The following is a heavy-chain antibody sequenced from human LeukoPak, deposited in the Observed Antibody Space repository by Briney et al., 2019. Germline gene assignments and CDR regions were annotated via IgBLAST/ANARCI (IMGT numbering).Heavy chain of an antibody. CDR1: GGSISSSSYY. D-gene: IGHD3-22*01. J-gene: IGHJ4*02. CDR2: IYYSGST. V-gene: IGHV4-39*02. Sequence: SETLSLTCTVSGGSISSSSYYWGWIRQPPGKGLEWIGSIYYSGSTYYNPSLKSRVTISVDTSKNQFSLKLSSVTAADTAVYYCARDFANYYDSSRLDYWGQGTLVTVSS. CDR3: ARDFANYYDSSRLDY.